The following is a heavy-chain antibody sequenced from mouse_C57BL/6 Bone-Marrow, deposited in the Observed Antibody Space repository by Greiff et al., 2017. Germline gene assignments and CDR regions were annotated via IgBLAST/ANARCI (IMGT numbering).Heavy chain of an antibody. V-gene: IGHV5-9*01. CDR3: ARHGYYSYWYFDV. D-gene: IGHD2-3*01. CDR1: GFTFSSYT. J-gene: IGHJ1*03. Sequence: EVKLVESGGGLVKPGGSLKLSCAASGFTFSSYTMSWVRQTPEKRLEWVATISGGGGNTYYPDSVKGRFTISRDNAKNTLYLQMSSLRSEDTALYYCARHGYYSYWYFDVWGTETTVTVSS. CDR2: ISGGGGNT.